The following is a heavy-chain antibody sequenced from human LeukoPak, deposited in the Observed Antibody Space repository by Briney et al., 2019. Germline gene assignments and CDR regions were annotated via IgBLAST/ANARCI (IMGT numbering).Heavy chain of an antibody. Sequence: GASVKVSCKASGGTFSSYAISWVRQAPGQGLEWMGGIIPIFGTANYAQKFQGRVTITADESTSTAYMELSSLRSEDTAVYYCARENFNVEQQLVPENWFDPWGQGTLVTVSS. CDR2: IIPIFGTA. J-gene: IGHJ5*02. CDR1: GGTFSSYA. CDR3: ARENFNVEQQLVPENWFDP. V-gene: IGHV1-69*13. D-gene: IGHD6-13*01.